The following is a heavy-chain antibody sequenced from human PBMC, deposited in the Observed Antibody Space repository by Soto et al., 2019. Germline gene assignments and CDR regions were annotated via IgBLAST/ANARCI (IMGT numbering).Heavy chain of an antibody. Sequence: GGSLRLSCAASGFTFSSYSMNWVRQAPGKGLEWVSSISSSSSYIYYADSVKGRFTISRDNAKNSLYLQMNSRRAEDTAVYYCARDHRYTIWSGMDVWGQGTTVT. V-gene: IGHV3-21*01. CDR1: GFTFSSYS. D-gene: IGHD3-9*01. J-gene: IGHJ6*02. CDR2: ISSSSSYI. CDR3: ARDHRYTIWSGMDV.